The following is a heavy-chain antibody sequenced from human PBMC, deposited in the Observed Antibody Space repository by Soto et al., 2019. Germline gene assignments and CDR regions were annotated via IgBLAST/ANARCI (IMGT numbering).Heavy chain of an antibody. J-gene: IGHJ4*02. CDR3: ANDVAYCSSTSCYGPLFY. V-gene: IGHV3-23*01. CDR1: GFTFSSYA. D-gene: IGHD2-2*01. CDR2: ISGSGGST. Sequence: EVQLLESGGGLVQPGGSLRLSCAAYGFTFSSYAMSWVRQAPGKGLEWVSAISGSGGSTYYADSVKGRFTISRDKSKHTRYLQMNSRRAEDTVVYYRANDVAYCSSTSCYGPLFYWGEVTLVTVSS.